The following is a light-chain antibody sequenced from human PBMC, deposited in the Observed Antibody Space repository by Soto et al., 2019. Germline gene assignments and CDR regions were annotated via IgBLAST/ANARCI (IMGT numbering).Light chain of an antibody. CDR1: NSNIGNNY. V-gene: IGLV1-51*01. J-gene: IGLJ2*01. CDR2: DNN. Sequence: QSVLTQPPSVSAAPGQKVTISCSGSNSNIGNNYVSWYQQLPGTAPKLLIYDNNKRPSGIPDRFSGSKSGTSATLGITGLQTGDEADDYCGTWDSSLSAVVFGGGTQLTVL. CDR3: GTWDSSLSAVV.